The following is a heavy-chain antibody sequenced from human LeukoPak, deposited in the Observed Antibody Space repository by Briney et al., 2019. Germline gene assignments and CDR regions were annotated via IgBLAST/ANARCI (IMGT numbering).Heavy chain of an antibody. V-gene: IGHV4-39*01. CDR3: ARKRDSSGYYWALYYSDY. Sequence: SQTLSLTCTVSGGSISSSSYYWGWIRQPPGKGLEWIGSIYYSGNTYYNPSLKSRVTISVDTSKNQFSLKLSSVTAADTAVYYCARKRDSSGYYWALYYSDYWGQGTPVTVSS. J-gene: IGHJ4*02. CDR2: IYYSGNT. CDR1: GGSISSSSYY. D-gene: IGHD3-22*01.